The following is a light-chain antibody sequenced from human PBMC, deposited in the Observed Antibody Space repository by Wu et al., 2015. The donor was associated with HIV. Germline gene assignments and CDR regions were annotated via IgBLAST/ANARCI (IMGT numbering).Light chain of an antibody. CDR1: QSISSD. CDR2: GAS. V-gene: IGKV3-15*01. J-gene: IGKJ4*01. Sequence: EIVMTQSPATLSVSPGETVTLSCRASQSISSDLAWYQQTPGQSPRLLIYGASIRATGIPDRFSGSGSGTDFSLTISRLKSEDVVVYYCQQYNNWPLTFGGGTKVEI. CDR3: QQYNNWPLT.